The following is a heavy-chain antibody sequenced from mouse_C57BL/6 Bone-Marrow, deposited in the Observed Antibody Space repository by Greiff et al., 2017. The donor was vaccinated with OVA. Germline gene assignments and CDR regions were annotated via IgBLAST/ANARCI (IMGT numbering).Heavy chain of an antibody. V-gene: IGHV1-50*01. D-gene: IGHD1-1*01. Sequence: QVHVKQPGAELVKPGASVKLSCKASGYTFTSYWMQWVKQRPGQGLEWIGEIDPSDSYTNYNQKFKGKATLTVDTSSSTAYMQLSSLTSEDSAVYYCARGVTTVVDFDYWGQGTILTVSS. J-gene: IGHJ2*01. CDR2: IDPSDSYT. CDR3: ARGVTTVVDFDY. CDR1: GYTFTSYW.